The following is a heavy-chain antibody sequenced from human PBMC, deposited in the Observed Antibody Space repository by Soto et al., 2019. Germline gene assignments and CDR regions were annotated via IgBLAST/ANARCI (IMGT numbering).Heavy chain of an antibody. J-gene: IGHJ6*01. CDR3: ARVERGITIFAVVILYGRAV. CDR1: GFSFIDYY. Sequence: AESLRLSCAVSGFSFIDYYMCWIRQAPGKGLEWVSYISSSSSYTNYADSVKGRFTISRDNAKNSLYLLMNSLIAAATAVFYCARVERGITIFAVVILYGRAV. V-gene: IGHV3-11*06. D-gene: IGHD3-3*01. CDR2: ISSSSSYT.